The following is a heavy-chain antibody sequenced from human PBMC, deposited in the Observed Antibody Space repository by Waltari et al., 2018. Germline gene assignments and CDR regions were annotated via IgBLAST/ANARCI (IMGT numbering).Heavy chain of an antibody. Sequence: QVQLVESGGGVVQSGRSLRLSCAASGFTFSSYGMHWVRQAPGKGLEWVAVIWYDGSNKDYADSVKGRFTISRDKSKNTLYLQMNSLRAEDTAVYYCARDQRGNYDYVWGSYRPPTLGYWGQGTLVTVSS. D-gene: IGHD3-16*02. CDR3: ARDQRGNYDYVWGSYRPPTLGY. J-gene: IGHJ4*02. V-gene: IGHV3-33*01. CDR2: IWYDGSNK. CDR1: GFTFSSYG.